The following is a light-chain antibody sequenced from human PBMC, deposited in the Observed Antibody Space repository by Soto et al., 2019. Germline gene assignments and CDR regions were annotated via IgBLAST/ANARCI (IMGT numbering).Light chain of an antibody. V-gene: IGKV3-20*01. CDR3: HQYGSSPT. CDR2: GAS. J-gene: IGKJ3*01. Sequence: EIVLTQSPGTLSLSPGERGTLSCRASQSVSSSYLAWYQQTPGQAPRLLIYGASSRATGIPDRFSGSGSGTDFGLTISRLEPEDFAVYYCHQYGSSPTFGPGTKVEIK. CDR1: QSVSSSY.